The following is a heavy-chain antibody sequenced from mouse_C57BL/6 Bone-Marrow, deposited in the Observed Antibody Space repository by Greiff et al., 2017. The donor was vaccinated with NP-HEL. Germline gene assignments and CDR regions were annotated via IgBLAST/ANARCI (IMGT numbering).Heavy chain of an antibody. CDR2: IYPSDSDT. CDR3: GRQHYRYRACY. CDR1: GYTFTSYW. Sequence: QVQLQQPGAELVRPGSSVKLSCKASGYTFTSYWMDWVQQRPGQGLEWIGNIYPSDSDTHYNQKFKGKATLPVDKSSSTAYLQLSSLTSEDSAGDYCGRQHYRYRACYWGQGTLVTGSP. J-gene: IGHJ3*01. V-gene: IGHV1-61*01. D-gene: IGHD2-14*01.